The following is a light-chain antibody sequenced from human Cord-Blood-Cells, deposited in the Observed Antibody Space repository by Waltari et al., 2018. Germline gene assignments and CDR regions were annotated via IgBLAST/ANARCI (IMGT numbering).Light chain of an antibody. CDR2: AAS. V-gene: IGKV1-8*01. Sequence: AIRMTQSPSSLSASTGDRVTITCRASQGISSYLAWYQQKPGKAPKLLIYAASTLQSGGPSRVSGSGSGTDFTLTISCLQSEDFGTYYCQQDYSYPLTFGGGTKVEIK. CDR3: QQDYSYPLT. J-gene: IGKJ4*01. CDR1: QGISSY.